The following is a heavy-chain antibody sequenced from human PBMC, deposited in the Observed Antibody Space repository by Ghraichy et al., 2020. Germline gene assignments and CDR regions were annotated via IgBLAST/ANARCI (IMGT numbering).Heavy chain of an antibody. CDR2: ISSSGSTI. D-gene: IGHD2-2*02. J-gene: IGHJ3*02. CDR3: ARARYLHAFDI. V-gene: IGHV3-48*03. CDR1: GFTFSSYE. Sequence: GSLRLSCAASGFTFSSYEMNWVRQAPGKGLEWVSYISSSGSTIYYADSVKGRFTISRDNAKNSLYLQMNSLRAEDTAVYYCARARYLHAFDIWGQGTMVTVSS.